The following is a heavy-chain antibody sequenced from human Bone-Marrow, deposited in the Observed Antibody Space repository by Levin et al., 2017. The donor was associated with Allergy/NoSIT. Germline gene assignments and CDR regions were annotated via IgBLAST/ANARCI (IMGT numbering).Heavy chain of an antibody. CDR2: ISYDGSNK. Sequence: PSETLSLTCAASGFTFSSYGMHWVRQAPGKGLEWVAVISYDGSNKYYADSVKGRFTISRDNSKNTLYLQMNSLRAEDTAVYYCAKDLSSSWYPDWGQGTLVTVSS. CDR3: AKDLSSSWYPD. CDR1: GFTFSSYG. V-gene: IGHV3-30*18. D-gene: IGHD6-13*01. J-gene: IGHJ4*02.